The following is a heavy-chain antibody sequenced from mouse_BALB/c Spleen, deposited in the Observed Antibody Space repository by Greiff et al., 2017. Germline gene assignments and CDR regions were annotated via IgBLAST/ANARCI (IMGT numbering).Heavy chain of an antibody. D-gene: IGHD2-3*01. CDR2: ISYSGST. V-gene: IGHV3-2*02. Sequence: EVKLMESGPGLVKPSQSLSLTCTVTGYSITSDYAWNWIRQFPGNKLEWMGYISYSGSTSYNPSLKSRISITRDTSKNQFFLQLNSVTTEDTATYYCAREREIYDGYYDAYWGQGTLVTVSA. CDR3: AREREIYDGYYDAY. J-gene: IGHJ3*01. CDR1: GYSITSDYA.